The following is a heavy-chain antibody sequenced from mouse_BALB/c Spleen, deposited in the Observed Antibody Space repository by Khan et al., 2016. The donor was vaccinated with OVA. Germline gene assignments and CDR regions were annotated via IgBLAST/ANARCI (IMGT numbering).Heavy chain of an antibody. J-gene: IGHJ3*01. D-gene: IGHD1-1*01. Sequence: VQLKQSGTVLARPGASVKMSCKASGYSFTDYWIHWVKQRPGQGLEWIGAFYPGNSDTSYNQTFKGQAKLTAVTSASTAYMELSSLTSEDSAVFYCTRAGYGAFAYWGQGTMVTVSA. V-gene: IGHV1-5*01. CDR2: FYPGNSDT. CDR3: TRAGYGAFAY. CDR1: GYSFTDYW.